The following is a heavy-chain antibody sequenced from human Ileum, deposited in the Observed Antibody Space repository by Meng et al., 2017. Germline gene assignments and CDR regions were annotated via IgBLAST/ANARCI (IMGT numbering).Heavy chain of an antibody. Sequence: QVQLVQSGAEVRQPGSSVTVSCKASRGTFSNFDLHWVPQAPGQGLEWMGGITTITGVTNYAHKFHGRVSITADTSTPTAYLDLSSLRSEDTALYFCARFPRCTRTSCSGGWFDPWGQGTLVTVSS. CDR1: RGTFSNFD. D-gene: IGHD2-8*01. CDR3: ARFPRCTRTSCSGGWFDP. J-gene: IGHJ5*02. V-gene: IGHV1-69*02. CDR2: ITTITGVT.